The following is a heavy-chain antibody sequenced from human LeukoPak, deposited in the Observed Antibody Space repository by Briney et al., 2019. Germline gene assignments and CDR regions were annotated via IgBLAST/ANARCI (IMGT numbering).Heavy chain of an antibody. CDR2: IKSKTDGGTT. CDR1: GFTFSNTW. D-gene: IGHD3-10*01. J-gene: IGHJ4*02. V-gene: IGHV3-15*01. CDR3: IAALWSGELVDY. Sequence: GGSLRLSCAASGFTFSNTWMSWVRQAPGKGLEWVGRIKSKTDGGTTDYAAPVKGRFTISRDDSKNTLYLQMNSLKTEDTAVYYCIAALWSGELVDYWGQGTLVTVSS.